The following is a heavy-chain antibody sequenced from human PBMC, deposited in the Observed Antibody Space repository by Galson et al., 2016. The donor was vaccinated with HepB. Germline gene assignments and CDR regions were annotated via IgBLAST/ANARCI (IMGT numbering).Heavy chain of an antibody. V-gene: IGHV3-74*01. Sequence: SLRLSCAASGFTFSSYWMHWVRQAPGKGLVWVSRINSDGSSTSYAASVKGRFTISRDNAKNTLYLQMNSLRAEDTAVYYCARDLSGDGYTDAFDIWGQGTMVTVSS. CDR2: INSDGSST. CDR1: GFTFSSYW. J-gene: IGHJ3*02. CDR3: ARDLSGDGYTDAFDI. D-gene: IGHD5-24*01.